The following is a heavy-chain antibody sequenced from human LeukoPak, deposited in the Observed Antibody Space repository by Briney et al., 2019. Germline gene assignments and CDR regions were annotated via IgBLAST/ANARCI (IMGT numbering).Heavy chain of an antibody. CDR2: ISAYNGNT. J-gene: IGHJ6*02. Sequence: ASVKVSCKSSGYTFTSYGISWVRQAPGQGLEWMGWISAYNGNTNYAQKLQGRVTMTTDTSTSTAYMELRSLRSDDTAVYYCARGGWAVAGDYYYGMDVWGQGTTVTVSS. D-gene: IGHD6-19*01. V-gene: IGHV1-18*01. CDR3: ARGGWAVAGDYYYGMDV. CDR1: GYTFTSYG.